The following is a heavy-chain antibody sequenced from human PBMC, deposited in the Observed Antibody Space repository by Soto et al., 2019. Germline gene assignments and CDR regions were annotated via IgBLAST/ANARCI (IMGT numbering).Heavy chain of an antibody. V-gene: IGHV3-30-3*01. CDR3: VRDAYTSGWNVIDY. J-gene: IGHJ4*02. CDR2: ISYDGSNN. Sequence: QVQLVESGGGVVQPGRSLRLSCAASGFTFSSYAMHWVRQAPGKGLEWVAVISYDGSNNYYADSVKGRFTISRDNSKNTLYLQMNSLRPEDTAVYNCVRDAYTSGWNVIDYWGQGTLVTVSS. CDR1: GFTFSSYA. D-gene: IGHD6-19*01.